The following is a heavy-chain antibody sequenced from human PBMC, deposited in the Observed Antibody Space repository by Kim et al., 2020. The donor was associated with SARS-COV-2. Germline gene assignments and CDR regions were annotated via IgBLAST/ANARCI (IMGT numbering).Heavy chain of an antibody. CDR3: ARDLLPYYGSGAGGY. D-gene: IGHD3-10*01. J-gene: IGHJ4*02. V-gene: IGHV3-48*02. CDR2: ISSSSTI. CDR1: GFTFSSYS. Sequence: GGSLRLSCAASGFTFSSYSMNWVRQAPGKGLEWVSYISSSSTIYYADSVKGRFTISRDNAKNSLYLQMNSLRDEDTAVYYCARDLLPYYGSGAGGYWGQG.